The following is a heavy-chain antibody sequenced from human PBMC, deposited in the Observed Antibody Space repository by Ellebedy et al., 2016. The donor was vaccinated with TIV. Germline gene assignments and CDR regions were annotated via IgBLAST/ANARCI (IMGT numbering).Heavy chain of an antibody. CDR3: ARDKIAGATHFDL. CDR2: INQDGSER. D-gene: IGHD1-26*01. CDR1: GFTFSNYW. Sequence: GESLKISCAASGFTFSNYWMTWVRQAPGKGLEWVANINQDGSERHYVDSVKGRFTISRDNAKNSLSLRMNSLRAEDTAIYYCARDKIAGATHFDLWGQGTLVTVSS. V-gene: IGHV3-7*01. J-gene: IGHJ4*02.